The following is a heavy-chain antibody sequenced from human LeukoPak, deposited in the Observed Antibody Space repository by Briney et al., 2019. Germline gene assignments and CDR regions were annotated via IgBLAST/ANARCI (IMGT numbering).Heavy chain of an antibody. CDR3: ARNLIYTDWDDY. V-gene: IGHV3-7*01. J-gene: IGHJ4*02. Sequence: GGSLRLSCAASGFNLNNYWMSWVRQAPGKGLEWVANIKQDGSEKYYVDSVKGRFTISRDNAKNSLSLQMNSLRAEDTAVYYCARNLIYTDWDDYWGQGTLVTVSS. D-gene: IGHD3/OR15-3a*01. CDR1: GFNLNNYW. CDR2: IKQDGSEK.